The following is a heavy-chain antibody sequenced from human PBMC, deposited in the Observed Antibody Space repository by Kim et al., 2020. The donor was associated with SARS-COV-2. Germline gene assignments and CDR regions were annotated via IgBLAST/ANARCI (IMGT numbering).Heavy chain of an antibody. CDR2: ISAYNGNT. CDR3: ARDLAPGLWFGEFPGWFDP. Sequence: ASVKVSCKASGYTFTSYGISWVRQAPGQGLEWMGWISAYNGNTNYAQKLQGRVTMTTDTSTSTAYMELRSLRSDDTAVYYCARDLAPGLWFGEFPGWFDPWGQGTLVTVSS. V-gene: IGHV1-18*04. D-gene: IGHD3-10*01. J-gene: IGHJ5*02. CDR1: GYTFTSYG.